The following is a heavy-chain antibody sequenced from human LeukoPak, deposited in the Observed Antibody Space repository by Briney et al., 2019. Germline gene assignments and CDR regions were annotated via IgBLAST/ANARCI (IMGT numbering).Heavy chain of an antibody. CDR2: ISWNSGSI. V-gene: IGHV3-9*01. D-gene: IGHD1-26*01. J-gene: IGHJ6*02. CDR3: AKDILSGGLPTPGMDV. CDR1: GFTFDDYA. Sequence: PGGSLRLSCAASGFTFDDYAMHWVRQAPGKGLEWVSGISWNSGSIGYADSVKGRFTISRDNAKNSLYLQMNSLRAEDTALYYCAKDILSGGLPTPGMDVWGQGTTVTVSS.